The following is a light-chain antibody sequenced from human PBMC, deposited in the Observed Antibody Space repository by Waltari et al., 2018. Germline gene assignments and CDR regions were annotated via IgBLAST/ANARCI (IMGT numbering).Light chain of an antibody. J-gene: IGKJ4*01. CDR2: GAS. Sequence: IVLTQSPGTLSLSTGDRATLSCRASQSVANSQLAWYQQKPAQSPRLLISGASSRAPGIPDRFAGSGSGTEFSLTITRLEPEDFAVYYCQQYGRSPLTFGGGTKVEIK. CDR1: QSVANSQ. CDR3: QQYGRSPLT. V-gene: IGKV3-20*01.